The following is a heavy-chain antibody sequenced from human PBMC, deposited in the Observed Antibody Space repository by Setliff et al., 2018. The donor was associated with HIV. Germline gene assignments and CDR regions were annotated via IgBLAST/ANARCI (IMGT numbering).Heavy chain of an antibody. V-gene: IGHV3-23*01. CDR2: VGAVGGPT. CDR1: GFTFSTYA. D-gene: IGHD3-16*01. Sequence: GESLKISCAASGFTFSTYAMGWVRQAPGKGLEWVSTVGAVGGPTHYAESVKGRFTISKDNSKNTLYLQMSSLRDEDTAVYYCAKVFLFGIDVFDIWGQGTMVTVS. J-gene: IGHJ3*02. CDR3: AKVFLFGIDVFDI.